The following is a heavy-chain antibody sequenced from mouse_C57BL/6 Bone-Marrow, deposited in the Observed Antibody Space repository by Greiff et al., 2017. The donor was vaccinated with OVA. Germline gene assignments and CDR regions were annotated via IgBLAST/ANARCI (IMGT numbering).Heavy chain of an antibody. CDR2: ISDGGSYT. D-gene: IGHD2-3*01. Sequence: DVHLVESGGGLVKPGGSLKLSCAASGFTFSSYAMSWVRQTPEKRLEWVATISDGGSYTYYPDNVKGRFTISRDNAKNNLYLQMSHLKSEDTAMYYCARDRWSFAYWGQGTLVTVSA. CDR1: GFTFSSYA. J-gene: IGHJ3*01. CDR3: ARDRWSFAY. V-gene: IGHV5-4*01.